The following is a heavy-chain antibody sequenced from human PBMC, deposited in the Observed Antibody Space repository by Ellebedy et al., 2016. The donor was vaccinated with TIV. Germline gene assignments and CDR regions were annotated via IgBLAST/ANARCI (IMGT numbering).Heavy chain of an antibody. V-gene: IGHV3-48*02. CDR2: ISSSSSTI. Sequence: PGGSLRLSCAASGFTFSSYSMNWARQAPGNGLERASYISSSSSTIYSSHLVKGRFTISRDNAKNSLYLQMNSLRDEDTDVYYCARSAPRAGMAADAFDIWGQGTMVTVSS. CDR3: ARSAPRAGMAADAFDI. CDR1: GFTFSSYS. J-gene: IGHJ3*02. D-gene: IGHD6-13*01.